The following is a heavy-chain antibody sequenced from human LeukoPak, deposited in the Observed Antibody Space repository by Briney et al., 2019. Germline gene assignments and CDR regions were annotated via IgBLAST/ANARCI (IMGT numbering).Heavy chain of an antibody. J-gene: IGHJ4*02. CDR2: ISSSGNTI. D-gene: IGHD2-2*01. CDR3: ARDRGYCSSTTCYAYYFDY. CDR1: GFTFSSYE. Sequence: PGGSLRLSCAASGFTFSSYEMNWVRQAPGKGLEWVSYISSSGNTIYYADSVKGRFTISRDNAKNSLYLQMNSLRAEDTAVYYCARDRGYCSSTTCYAYYFDYWGQGTLVTVSS. V-gene: IGHV3-48*03.